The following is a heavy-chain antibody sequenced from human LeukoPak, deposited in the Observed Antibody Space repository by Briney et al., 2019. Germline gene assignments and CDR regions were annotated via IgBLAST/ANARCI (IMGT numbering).Heavy chain of an antibody. CDR3: ASAPSGTMT. J-gene: IGHJ5*02. CDR2: ISSSGTYI. CDR1: GFTFSSSS. Sequence: KTGGSLRLSCAASGFTFSSSSMNWVRQAPGKGLEWVSSISSSGTYIYYADSLKGRFTISRDNAKSSLYLQMNSLRAEDTAVYYCASAPSGTMTWGQGTLVTVSS. D-gene: IGHD1-7*01. V-gene: IGHV3-21*01.